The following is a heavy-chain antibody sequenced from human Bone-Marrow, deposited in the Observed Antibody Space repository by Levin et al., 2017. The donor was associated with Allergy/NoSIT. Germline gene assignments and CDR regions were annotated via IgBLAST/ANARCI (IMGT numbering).Heavy chain of an antibody. V-gene: IGHV3-9*01. CDR3: AKGLNWGSPNTFDD. Sequence: PGGSLRLSCAASGFTFDDFAMHWVRQVPGKGLEWVLGINWNRGIIGYADSVKDRFTISRDNARNSLFLQMNSLGPEDTALYYCAKGLNWGSPNTFDDWGQGTLVTVSS. CDR1: GFTFDDFA. J-gene: IGHJ4*02. CDR2: INWNRGII. D-gene: IGHD7-27*01.